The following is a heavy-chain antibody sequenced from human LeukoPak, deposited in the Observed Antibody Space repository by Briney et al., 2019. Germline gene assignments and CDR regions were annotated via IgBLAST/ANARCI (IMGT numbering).Heavy chain of an antibody. CDR2: TNSDGSSR. CDR1: GFTFSGHW. CDR3: ARGPVSDY. J-gene: IGHJ4*02. V-gene: IGHV3-74*01. Sequence: GGSLRLSCAVSGFTFSGHWMFWVRQAPGKGLEWVSSTNSDGSSRGYTDSVKGRFTVSRDNAKNTLYLQMNSLRAEDTAVYYCARGPVSDYWGQGTLVTVSS. D-gene: IGHD1-14*01.